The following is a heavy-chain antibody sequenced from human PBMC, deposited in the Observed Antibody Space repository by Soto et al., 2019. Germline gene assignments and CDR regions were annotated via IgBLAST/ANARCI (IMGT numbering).Heavy chain of an antibody. D-gene: IGHD2-15*01. CDR3: ARGFCGGGSCYAFDI. J-gene: IGHJ3*02. Sequence: GESLKISCKGSGYSFTSYWIGWVRQMPGKGLEWMGIIYPGDSGTRYSPSFPGEVTISADKSISTAYLQWSSLKASDTAMYYCARGFCGGGSCYAFDIWGQGTMVTVSS. V-gene: IGHV5-51*01. CDR2: IYPGDSGT. CDR1: GYSFTSYW.